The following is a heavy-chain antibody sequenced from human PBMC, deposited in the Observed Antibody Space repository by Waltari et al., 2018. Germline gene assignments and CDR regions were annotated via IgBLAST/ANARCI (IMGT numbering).Heavy chain of an antibody. V-gene: IGHV3-30*10. J-gene: IGHJ4*02. Sequence: QVQLVESGGGVVEPGTSLRLSCAASGFVFSTYAMHWARQAPGKGLEWLAVLSYDGSNKYYTDSVRGRFTISRDNSKNTMYLEMNSLRTDDTAIYYCARENRQWLSPEPYYFDYWGQGTPVTVTS. D-gene: IGHD6-19*01. CDR2: LSYDGSNK. CDR3: ARENRQWLSPEPYYFDY. CDR1: GFVFSTYA.